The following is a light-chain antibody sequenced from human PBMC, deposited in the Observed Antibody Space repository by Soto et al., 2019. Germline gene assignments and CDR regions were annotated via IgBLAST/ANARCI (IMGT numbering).Light chain of an antibody. J-gene: IGLJ1*01. V-gene: IGLV1-40*01. Sequence: QSVLTQPPSVSGAPGQRATISCTGSSSNIGAGYDVHWYQQLPGTAPKLLIYGNINRPSGVPDRFSGSKSGTSASLAITGLQAEDEADYYCQSYDSSLSGYVFGTGTKVTVL. CDR1: SSNIGAGYD. CDR2: GNI. CDR3: QSYDSSLSGYV.